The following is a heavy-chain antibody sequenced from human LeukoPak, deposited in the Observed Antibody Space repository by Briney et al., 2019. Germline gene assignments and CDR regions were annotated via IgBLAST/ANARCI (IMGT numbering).Heavy chain of an antibody. J-gene: IGHJ3*02. CDR1: GYTFTGYY. CDR2: INPKSGGT. Sequence: GASVKVSCKASGYTFTGYYMHWVRQAPGQGREWMGWINPKSGGTNYAQKFPGRVTITRDTSISTAYMELRRLRSADTAVYYCASESGIAFDIWGQGTMVTVSS. CDR3: ASESGIAFDI. V-gene: IGHV1-2*02.